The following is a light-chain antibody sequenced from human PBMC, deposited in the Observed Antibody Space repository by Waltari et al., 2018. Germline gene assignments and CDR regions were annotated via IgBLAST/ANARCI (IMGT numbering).Light chain of an antibody. J-gene: IGLJ2*01. CDR1: GSTIGAGYD. Sequence: QSVLTQPPSVSGAPGQRVTISCTGSGSTIGAGYDVHWYQQLPGKAPKLLTYCTSSRPLGVPDRYFGSQSGTSASLAITGLQAEDEADYYCQSYDTSLSVVFGGGTKLTVL. CDR3: QSYDTSLSVV. CDR2: CTS. V-gene: IGLV1-40*01.